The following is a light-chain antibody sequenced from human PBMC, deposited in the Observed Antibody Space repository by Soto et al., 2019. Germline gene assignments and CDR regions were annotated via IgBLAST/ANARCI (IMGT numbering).Light chain of an antibody. CDR3: QQYDNWPLT. J-gene: IGKJ4*01. V-gene: IGKV3-15*01. Sequence: EIVMTQSPATLSVSPGERATLYCRASQSVSSNLAWYQQKPGQAPRLLIYGASNRATGIPARFSGSGSGTEFTLTISSLQSEDFAVYYCQQYDNWPLTFGGGTKVDIK. CDR1: QSVSSN. CDR2: GAS.